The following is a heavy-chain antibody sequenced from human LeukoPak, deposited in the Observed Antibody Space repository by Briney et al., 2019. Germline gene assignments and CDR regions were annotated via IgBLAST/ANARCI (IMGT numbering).Heavy chain of an antibody. Sequence: PWGSLTLSCAASGFTFSSYAMSWVRQAPGKGLEWVSAISGSCGSTYYADSVKGRFTISRDNSKNTLYLQMNSLRAEDTAVYYCANGGLGVAVAPFDYWGQGTLVTVSS. D-gene: IGHD6-19*01. V-gene: IGHV3-23*01. CDR1: GFTFSSYA. CDR3: ANGGLGVAVAPFDY. CDR2: ISGSCGST. J-gene: IGHJ4*02.